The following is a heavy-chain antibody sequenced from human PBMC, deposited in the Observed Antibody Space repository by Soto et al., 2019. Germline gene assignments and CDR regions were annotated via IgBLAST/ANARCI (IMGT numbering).Heavy chain of an antibody. Sequence: SETLSLTCSVSGGSIKNYYWNWIRQAPGKGLEWIGYIYYSGSTNYHPSLRGRVTISVDTSKNQFSLKLTSVTAADTAVYYCARDREVWLRGWRLDPCGQGALVTVSS. CDR1: GGSIKNYY. V-gene: IGHV4-59*01. J-gene: IGHJ5*02. D-gene: IGHD2-21*02. CDR2: IYYSGST. CDR3: ARDREVWLRGWRLDP.